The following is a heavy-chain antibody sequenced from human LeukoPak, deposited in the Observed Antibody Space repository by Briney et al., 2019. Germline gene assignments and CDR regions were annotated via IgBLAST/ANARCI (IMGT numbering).Heavy chain of an antibody. J-gene: IGHJ5*02. V-gene: IGHV4-39*01. CDR1: GGSISSSPYY. CDR2: IYYSGST. CDR3: ARPVPSRLGWFDP. D-gene: IGHD1-1*01. Sequence: PSETLSLTCTVSGGSISSSPYYWGWIRQPPGKGLEWIGAIYYSGSTHYNPSLKSRVTISVDTSKNQFSLKLTSVTAADTAVYYCARPVPSRLGWFDPWGQGTLVTVSS.